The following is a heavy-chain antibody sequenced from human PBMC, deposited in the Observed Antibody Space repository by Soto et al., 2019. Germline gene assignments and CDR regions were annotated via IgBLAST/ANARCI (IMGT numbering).Heavy chain of an antibody. CDR1: GFTFSNAW. CDR3: TTDSSGGYDFWSGYYAVYYYGMDV. D-gene: IGHD3-3*01. CDR2: IKSKTDGGTT. V-gene: IGHV3-15*01. Sequence: GGSLRLSCAASGFTFSNAWMSWVRQAPGKGLEWVGRIKSKTDGGTTDYAAPVKGRFTISRDDSKNTLYLQMNSLKTEDTAVYYCTTDSSGGYDFWSGYYAVYYYGMDVWGQGTTVTVSS. J-gene: IGHJ6*02.